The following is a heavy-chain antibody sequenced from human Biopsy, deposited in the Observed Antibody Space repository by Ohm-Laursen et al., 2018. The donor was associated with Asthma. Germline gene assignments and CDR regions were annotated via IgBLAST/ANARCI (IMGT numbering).Heavy chain of an antibody. D-gene: IGHD3-22*01. CDR3: ARSYDTDSYPVLVLDY. V-gene: IGHV1-69*04. CDR1: GGSFSNFA. CDR2: ILTKFDIT. Sequence: GASVKVSCKASGGSFSNFAFSWVRQAPGHGLEWMGTILTKFDITYYAEKFQGRVTITADKSTSTTYMELSRLRSEDTAVYYCARSYDTDSYPVLVLDYWGQGTLVTVSS. J-gene: IGHJ4*02.